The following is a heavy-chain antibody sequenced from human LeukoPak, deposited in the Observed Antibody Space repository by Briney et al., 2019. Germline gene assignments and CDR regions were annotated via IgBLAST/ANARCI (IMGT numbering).Heavy chain of an antibody. V-gene: IGHV1-69*05. CDR2: IIPIFGTA. CDR3: ARSQYCSSTSCLGYMDV. CDR1: GGTFSSYA. J-gene: IGHJ6*03. D-gene: IGHD2-2*01. Sequence: ASVKVSCKASGGTFSSYAISWVRQAPGQGLEWMGGIIPIFGTANYAQKFQGRVTITTDESTSTAYMELSSLRSEDTAVYYCARSQYCSSTSCLGYMDVWGKGTTVTASS.